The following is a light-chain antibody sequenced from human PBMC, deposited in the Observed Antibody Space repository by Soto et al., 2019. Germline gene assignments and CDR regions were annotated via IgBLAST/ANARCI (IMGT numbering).Light chain of an antibody. V-gene: IGLV2-23*02. CDR3: CSYAGSSTFDVV. CDR2: EVL. Sequence: QSVLTQPASVSGSPGQSITISCTGTSSDVGSYNLVSWYQQHPGKAPKLMIYEVLKRPSGVSNRFSGSKSGNTASLTISGLQAEDEADYYCCSYAGSSTFDVVFGGGTKVTVL. J-gene: IGLJ2*01. CDR1: SSDVGSYNL.